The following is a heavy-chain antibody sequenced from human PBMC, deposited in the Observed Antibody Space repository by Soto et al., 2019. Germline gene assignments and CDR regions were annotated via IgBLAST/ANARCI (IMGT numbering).Heavy chain of an antibody. CDR3: ARDLRFLEPEFYNWFDP. CDR1: GFTFSSYW. J-gene: IGHJ5*02. CDR2: IKQDGSEK. V-gene: IGHV3-7*01. Sequence: GGSLRLSCAASGFTFSSYWMSWVRQAPGKGLEWVANIKQDGSEKYYVDSVKGRFTISRDNAKNSLYLQRNSLRAEDTAVYYCARDLRFLEPEFYNWFDPWGQGTLVTVSS. D-gene: IGHD3-3*01.